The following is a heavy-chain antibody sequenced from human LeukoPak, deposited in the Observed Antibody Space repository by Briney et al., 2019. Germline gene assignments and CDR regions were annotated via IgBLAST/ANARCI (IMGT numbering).Heavy chain of an antibody. CDR3: ARDVGITPPKYWYFDL. CDR1: GYTFTSYY. V-gene: IGHV1-46*01. CDR2: INPGGGST. J-gene: IGHJ2*01. D-gene: IGHD1-14*01. Sequence: ASVKVSCKASGYTFTSYYMHWVRQAPGQGLEWMGIINPGGGSTSYAQKFQGRVTMTRDTSTSTVYMELSSLRSEDTAVYYCARDVGITPPKYWYFDLWGRGTLVTVSS.